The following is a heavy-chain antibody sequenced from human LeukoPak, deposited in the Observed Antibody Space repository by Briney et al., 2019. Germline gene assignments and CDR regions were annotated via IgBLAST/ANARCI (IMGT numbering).Heavy chain of an antibody. Sequence: GGSLRLSCAASGFTFSSYSMNWVRQAPGKGLEWVSYISSSSSTTYYADSVKGRFTISRDNAKNSLYLQMNSLRAADTAVYYCARDKSWARPNAFDIWGQGTMVTVSS. D-gene: IGHD3-16*01. CDR1: GFTFSSYS. CDR2: ISSSSSTT. CDR3: ARDKSWARPNAFDI. V-gene: IGHV3-48*01. J-gene: IGHJ3*02.